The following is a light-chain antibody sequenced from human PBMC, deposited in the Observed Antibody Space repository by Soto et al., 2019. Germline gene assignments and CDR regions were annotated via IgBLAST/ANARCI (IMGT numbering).Light chain of an antibody. CDR1: QSISSSY. CDR2: GAS. V-gene: IGKV3-20*01. J-gene: IGKJ3*01. CDR3: QQYSSSPPAFT. Sequence: EIVLTQSPGTLSLSPGERATLSCRASQSISSSYLAWHQQRPGQAPRLLIFGASYRATGIPDRFSGSGSGTGFNLTISRLEPEDFAVYYYQQYSSSPPAFTFGPGTKVDSK.